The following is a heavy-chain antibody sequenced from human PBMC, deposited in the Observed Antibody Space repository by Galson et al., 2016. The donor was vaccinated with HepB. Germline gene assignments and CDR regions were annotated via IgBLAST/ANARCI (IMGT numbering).Heavy chain of an antibody. CDR3: ARVVFYSSSSGGTPLNYYYYYYGMDV. Sequence: TLSLTCTVSGGSISSAGYYWSWIRQHPGKGLEWIGYIYYSGSTYYNPSLKSRVNISVDPSKNQFSLKLISVTAADTAVYYCARVVFYSSSSGGTPLNYYYYYYGMDVWGQGTTVTVSS. CDR2: IYYSGST. V-gene: IGHV4-31*03. CDR1: GGSISSAGYY. D-gene: IGHD6-6*01. J-gene: IGHJ6*02.